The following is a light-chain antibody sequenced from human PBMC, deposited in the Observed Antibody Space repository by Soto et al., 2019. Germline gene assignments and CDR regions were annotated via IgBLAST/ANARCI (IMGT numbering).Light chain of an antibody. J-gene: IGKJ1*01. CDR2: GAS. CDR3: QQYDTSPRT. Sequence: EVMLTQSPGTLSLSPGERATLSCRASQSVSCNYLAWYQQKSGQAPRLLIYGASNRDTGIPDRFSGSGSGTDFTLTIRRLEPEVFAVYYCQQYDTSPRTFGQGTKVEFK. V-gene: IGKV3-20*01. CDR1: QSVSCNY.